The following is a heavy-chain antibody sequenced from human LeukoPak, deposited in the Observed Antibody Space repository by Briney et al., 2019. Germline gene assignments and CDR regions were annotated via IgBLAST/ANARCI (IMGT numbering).Heavy chain of an antibody. V-gene: IGHV4-34*01. CDR2: INHSGST. CDR1: GGSFSGYY. J-gene: IGHJ5*02. D-gene: IGHD3-3*01. CDR3: XXXXXXXXDFWSRTGGWFDP. Sequence: PSETLSLTCAVYGGSFSGYYWSWIRQPPGKGLEWIGEINHSGSTNYNPSLKSRVTISVDTSKNQFSLKLSSVTAADTAVYYCXXXXXXXXDFWSRTGGWFDPWGQGTLVTVSS.